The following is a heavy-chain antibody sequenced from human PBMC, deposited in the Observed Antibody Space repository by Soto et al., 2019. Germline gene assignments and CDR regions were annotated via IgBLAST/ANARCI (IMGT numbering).Heavy chain of an antibody. Sequence: EVQLVESGGGLVQPGGSLKLSCAASGFTFSGSAMHWVRQASGKGLEWVGRIRSKANSYATAYAASVKGRFTISRDDSKNTAYLQMNSLKTEDTAVYYFTTTMVRGVVDYWGQGTLVTVSS. D-gene: IGHD3-10*01. CDR3: TTTMVRGVVDY. J-gene: IGHJ4*02. CDR1: GFTFSGSA. CDR2: IRSKANSYAT. V-gene: IGHV3-73*01.